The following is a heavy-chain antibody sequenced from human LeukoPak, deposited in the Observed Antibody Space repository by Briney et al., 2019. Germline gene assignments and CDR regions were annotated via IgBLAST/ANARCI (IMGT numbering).Heavy chain of an antibody. CDR3: ARAGGYCSGGSCCRTIYYYYYMDV. J-gene: IGHJ6*03. D-gene: IGHD2-15*01. V-gene: IGHV3-21*01. CDR1: GFTFSSYS. CDR2: ISSSSSYI. Sequence: GGSLRLSCAASGFTFSSYSMNWVRQAPGKGLEWVSSISSSSSYIYYADSVKGRFTISRDNAKNSLYLQMNGLRAEDTAVYYCARAGGYCSGGSCCRTIYYYYYMDVWGKGTTVTVSS.